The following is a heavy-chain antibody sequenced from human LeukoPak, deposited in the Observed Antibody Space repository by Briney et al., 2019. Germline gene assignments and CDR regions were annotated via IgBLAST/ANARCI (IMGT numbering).Heavy chain of an antibody. J-gene: IGHJ3*02. V-gene: IGHV3-74*01. CDR3: AKVGYYDSSGYYRDGAFDI. CDR1: GFTLSNNW. D-gene: IGHD3-22*01. CDR2: INGDGSST. Sequence: GGSLRLSCAASGFTLSNNWMHWVRQAPGKGLVWVSHINGDGSSTSYADSVKGRFTISRDNSKNTLYLQMNSLRAEDTAVYYCAKVGYYDSSGYYRDGAFDIWGQGTMVTVSS.